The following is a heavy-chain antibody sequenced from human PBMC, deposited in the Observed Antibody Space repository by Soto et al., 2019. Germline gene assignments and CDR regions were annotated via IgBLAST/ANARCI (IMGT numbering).Heavy chain of an antibody. CDR3: ARCPPRKYDFWSGYYREGAFDI. J-gene: IGHJ3*02. CDR1: GGTFSSYA. Sequence: ASVKVSCKASGGTFSSYAISWVRQAPGQGLEWMGGIIPIFGTANYAQKFQGRVTITADESTSTAYMELSSLRSEDTAVYYCARCPPRKYDFWSGYYREGAFDIWGQGTMVTVSS. D-gene: IGHD3-3*01. CDR2: IIPIFGTA. V-gene: IGHV1-69*13.